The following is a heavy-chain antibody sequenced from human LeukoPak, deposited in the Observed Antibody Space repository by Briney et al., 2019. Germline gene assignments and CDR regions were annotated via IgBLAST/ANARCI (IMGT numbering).Heavy chain of an antibody. V-gene: IGHV1-8*01. J-gene: IGHJ4*02. CDR3: AREGGDSSGYFLDY. CDR1: GYTFTSYD. Sequence: ASVKVSCKASGYTFTSYDINWVRQATGQGLEWMGWMNPNSGNTGYAQKFQGRVTMTRNTSISTAYMELSSLRSEDMAVYYCAREGGDSSGYFLDYWGQGTLVTVSS. CDR2: MNPNSGNT. D-gene: IGHD3-22*01.